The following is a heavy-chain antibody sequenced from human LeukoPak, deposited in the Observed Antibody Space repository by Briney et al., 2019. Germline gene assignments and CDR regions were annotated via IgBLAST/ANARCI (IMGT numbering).Heavy chain of an antibody. CDR2: ISSSSSYI. D-gene: IGHD3-22*01. J-gene: IGHJ4*02. V-gene: IGHV3-21*01. Sequence: GGSLRLSCAASGFTFSSYSMNWVRQAPGKGLEWVSSISSSSSYIYYADSVKGRFTISRDNAKNSLYLQMNSLRAEDTAVYYCASPPYYYDTSGYRDYWGQGTLVTVSS. CDR3: ASPPYYYDTSGYRDY. CDR1: GFTFSSYS.